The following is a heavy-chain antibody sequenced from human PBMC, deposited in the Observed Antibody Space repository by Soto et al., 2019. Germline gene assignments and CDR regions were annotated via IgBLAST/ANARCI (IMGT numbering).Heavy chain of an antibody. V-gene: IGHV1-3*05. CDR3: ARDRGYCSGGSCYFGWFAP. Sequence: QVQLVQSGAEEKKPGASVKVSCKASAYTFTSYAMHWVRQAPGQRLECMGWINAVNGNTKYSQKFQARVTITSDTSASTAYMELSSLRSEDTAVYYCARDRGYCSGGSCYFGWFAPGGQGTLVTVSS. D-gene: IGHD2-15*01. J-gene: IGHJ5*02. CDR1: AYTFTSYA. CDR2: INAVNGNT.